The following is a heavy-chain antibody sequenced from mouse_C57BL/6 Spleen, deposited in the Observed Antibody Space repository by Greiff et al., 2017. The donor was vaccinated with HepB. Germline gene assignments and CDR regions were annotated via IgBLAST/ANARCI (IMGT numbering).Heavy chain of an antibody. CDR1: GYTFTSYW. V-gene: IGHV1-64*01. Sequence: VQLQHPGAELVKPGASVKLSCKASGYTFTSYWMHWVKQRPGQGLEWIGMIHPNSGSTNYNEKFKSKATLTVDKSSSTAYMQLSSLTSEDSAVYYCARGGDGPYFDYWGQGTTLTVSS. D-gene: IGHD2-3*01. CDR3: ARGGDGPYFDY. CDR2: IHPNSGST. J-gene: IGHJ2*01.